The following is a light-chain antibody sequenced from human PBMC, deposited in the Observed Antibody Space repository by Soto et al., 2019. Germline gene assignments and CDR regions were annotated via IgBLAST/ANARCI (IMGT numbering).Light chain of an antibody. CDR3: SSYAGSNHLLA. CDR1: SSDVGGYNY. Sequence: QSALTQPPSASGSPGQSVTISCTGTSSDVGGYNYVSWYQQHPGKAPKLMIYEVSKRPSGVPDRFSGSKSGNTASLTVSGLQAEDEADYYCSSYAGSNHLLAFGSGNKLTVL. CDR2: EVS. J-gene: IGLJ1*01. V-gene: IGLV2-8*01.